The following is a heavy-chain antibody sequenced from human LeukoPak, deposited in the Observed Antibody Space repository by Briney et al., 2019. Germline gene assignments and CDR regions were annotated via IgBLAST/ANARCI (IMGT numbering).Heavy chain of an antibody. V-gene: IGHV3-49*03. CDR3: TRSGDYGGNSYFDY. J-gene: IGHJ4*02. CDR1: GFTFGDYA. D-gene: IGHD4-23*01. Sequence: GGSLRLSCTASGFTFGDYAMSWFRQAPGKGLEWVGFIRSKAYGGTTEYAASVKGRFTISRDDSKSIAYLQMNSLKTEDTAVYYCTRSGDYGGNSYFDYWGQGTLVTVSS. CDR2: IRSKAYGGTT.